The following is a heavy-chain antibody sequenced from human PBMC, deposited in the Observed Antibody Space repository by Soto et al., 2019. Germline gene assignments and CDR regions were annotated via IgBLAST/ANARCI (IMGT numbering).Heavy chain of an antibody. V-gene: IGHV3-30*18. CDR3: AKEFRHDNWFFEH. D-gene: IGHD3-22*01. Sequence: PGGSLRLSCAVSGFTFSGHGMQWVRQAPGKGLEWVAVIAFDGSISHYTDSVKGRFTVSRDNSKNTLYLQMNSLRAEDTAVYYCAKEFRHDNWFFEHXGQGTLVTVSS. J-gene: IGHJ4*02. CDR1: GFTFSGHG. CDR2: IAFDGSIS.